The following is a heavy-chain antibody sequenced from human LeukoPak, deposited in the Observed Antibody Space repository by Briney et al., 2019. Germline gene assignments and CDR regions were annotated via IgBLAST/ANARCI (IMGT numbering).Heavy chain of an antibody. Sequence: ASVKVSCKASGYTFTAYYIHWVRQAPGQGLEGMGWINPHGGGTNYAQKFQGRVTMTRDTSISTAYMELSRLKSDDTAMYYCATLGANTFDIWGQGTMVTVSS. V-gene: IGHV1-2*02. J-gene: IGHJ3*02. CDR2: INPHGGGT. CDR3: ATLGANTFDI. CDR1: GYTFTAYY. D-gene: IGHD3-16*01.